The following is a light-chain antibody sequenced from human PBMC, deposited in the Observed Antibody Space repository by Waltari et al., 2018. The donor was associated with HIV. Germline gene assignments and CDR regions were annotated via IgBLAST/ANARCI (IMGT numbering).Light chain of an antibody. CDR1: QSISSN. Sequence: IVLTPSPATLSLSPGERATLSCRASQSISSNLAWYQQKPGQAPRLLIYDASNRATGIPVRFSGSGSGTDFTLTISSLEPEDFAVYYCQQRDNWPPLATFGPGTKVDI. J-gene: IGKJ3*01. CDR2: DAS. CDR3: QQRDNWPPLAT. V-gene: IGKV3-11*01.